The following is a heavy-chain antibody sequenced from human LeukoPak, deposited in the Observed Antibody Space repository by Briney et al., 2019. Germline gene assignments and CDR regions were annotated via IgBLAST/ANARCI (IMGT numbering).Heavy chain of an antibody. D-gene: IGHD2-2*01. CDR2: INHSGST. CDR1: GGSFSGYY. CDR3: ARWLRKRGGYCSSTSCYPDY. Sequence: SETLSLTCAVYGGSFSGYYWSWIRQPPGKGLEWIGEINHSGSTNYNPSLKSRFTISVDTSKNQFSLKLRSVTAADTAVYYCARWLRKRGGYCSSTSCYPDYWGQGTLVTVSS. J-gene: IGHJ4*02. V-gene: IGHV4-34*01.